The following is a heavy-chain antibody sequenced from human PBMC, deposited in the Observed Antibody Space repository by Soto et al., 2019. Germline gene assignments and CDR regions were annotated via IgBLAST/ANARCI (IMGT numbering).Heavy chain of an antibody. CDR2: ISSTSSTI. CDR1: GFTFSSYS. Sequence: EVQLVESGGGLVQPGGSLRLSCAASGFTFSSYSMNWVRQAPGKGLEWVSYISSTSSTIYYADSVKGRFTISRDNAKNSLYLQMNSLRDDDTGVYYCERDGRDIVVVVAATWGHYYFDYWGQGSLVPLYS. CDR3: ERDGRDIVVVVAATWGHYYFDY. D-gene: IGHD2-15*01. V-gene: IGHV3-48*02. J-gene: IGHJ4*02.